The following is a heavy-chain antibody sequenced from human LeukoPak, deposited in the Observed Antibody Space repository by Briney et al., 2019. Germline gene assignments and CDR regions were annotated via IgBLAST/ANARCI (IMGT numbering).Heavy chain of an antibody. CDR3: ARGLYYYDSSGYYYLDY. V-gene: IGHV1-8*03. Sequence: ASVKVSCKASGYTFTSYDINWVRQATGQGLEWMGWMNPNSGNTGYAQKFQGRVTITRNTSISTAYMELSSLRSEDTAVYYCARGLYYYDSSGYYYLDYWGQGTLVTVSS. CDR1: GYTFTSYD. J-gene: IGHJ4*02. CDR2: MNPNSGNT. D-gene: IGHD3-22*01.